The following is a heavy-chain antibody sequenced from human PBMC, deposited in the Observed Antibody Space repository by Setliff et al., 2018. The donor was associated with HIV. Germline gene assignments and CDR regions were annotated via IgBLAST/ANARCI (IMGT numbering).Heavy chain of an antibody. CDR1: GFTFSGSA. V-gene: IGHV3-73*01. D-gene: IGHD4-17*01. CDR2: IKTKPNSYAT. Sequence: LRLSCSASGFTFSGSALHWVRQASGKGLEWVGRIKTKPNSYATAHAESVKGRSTISRDDSQNTAYLQMNSLRTEDPAVYFCAVSPDGDCATTECANWFDPWGQGTQVTVSS. J-gene: IGHJ5*02. CDR3: AVSPDGDCATTECANWFDP.